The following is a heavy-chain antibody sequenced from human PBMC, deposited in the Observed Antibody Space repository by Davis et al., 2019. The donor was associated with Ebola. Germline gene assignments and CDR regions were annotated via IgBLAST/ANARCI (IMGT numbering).Heavy chain of an antibody. CDR2: INHSGST. CDR3: ARGPFHSEYYYMDV. V-gene: IGHV4-34*01. Sequence: PSETLSLTCAVYGGSFSGYYWSWIRQLPGKGLEWIGEINHSGSTNYNPSLKSRVTISVDTSKNQFSLKLSSVTAADTAVYYCARGPFHSEYYYMDVWGKGTTVTVSS. CDR1: GGSFSGYY. J-gene: IGHJ6*03. D-gene: IGHD1-14*01.